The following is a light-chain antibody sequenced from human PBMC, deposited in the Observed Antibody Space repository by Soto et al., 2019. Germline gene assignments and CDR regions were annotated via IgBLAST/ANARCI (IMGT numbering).Light chain of an antibody. CDR2: GAS. V-gene: IGKV3-15*01. CDR1: QSVSSN. J-gene: IGKJ1*01. Sequence: EIVMTQSPATLSVSPGERATLSCRASQSVSSNLAWYQQKPGQAPRLLIYGASTRATGIPARFSGSGSGTEFTLTISSLQSEDFAVYYCQQYNNWGTFGKGPRWKSN. CDR3: QQYNNWGT.